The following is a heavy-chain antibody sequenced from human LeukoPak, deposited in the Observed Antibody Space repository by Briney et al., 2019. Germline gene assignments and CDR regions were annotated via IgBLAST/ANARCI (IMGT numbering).Heavy chain of an antibody. V-gene: IGHV4-59*08. D-gene: IGHD5-18*01. Sequence: SETLSLTCTVSGGSISSYYWGWIRQPPGKGLEWIGYIYYSGSTNYNPSLKSRVTISVDTSKNQFSLKLSSVTATDTAVYYCARYSYGNYYFDYWGQGTLVTVSS. J-gene: IGHJ4*02. CDR2: IYYSGST. CDR1: GGSISSYY. CDR3: ARYSYGNYYFDY.